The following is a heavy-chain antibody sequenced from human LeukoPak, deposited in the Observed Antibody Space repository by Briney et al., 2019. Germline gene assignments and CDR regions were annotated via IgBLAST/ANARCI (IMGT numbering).Heavy chain of an antibody. Sequence: PSETLSLTCTVPGGSISSYYWSWIRQPPGKGLEWIGYIYYSGSTNYNPSLKSRVTISVDTSKNQFSLKLSSVTAADTAAYYCARHKRSGWWGRNWFDPWGQGTLVTVSS. J-gene: IGHJ5*02. CDR1: GGSISSYY. D-gene: IGHD6-19*01. CDR2: IYYSGST. CDR3: ARHKRSGWWGRNWFDP. V-gene: IGHV4-59*08.